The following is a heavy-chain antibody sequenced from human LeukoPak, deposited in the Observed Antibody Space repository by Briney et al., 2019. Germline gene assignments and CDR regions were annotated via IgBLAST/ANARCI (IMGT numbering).Heavy chain of an antibody. V-gene: IGHV1-18*01. CDR2: ISAYNGNT. Sequence: ASVKVSCKASGYTFTSYGISWVRQAPGQGLEWMGWISAYNGNTNYAQKLQGRVTMTRDTSTSTVYMELSSLRSEDTAVYYCARSSIAVAANDYWGQGTLVTVSS. CDR3: ARSSIAVAANDY. D-gene: IGHD6-19*01. CDR1: GYTFTSYG. J-gene: IGHJ4*02.